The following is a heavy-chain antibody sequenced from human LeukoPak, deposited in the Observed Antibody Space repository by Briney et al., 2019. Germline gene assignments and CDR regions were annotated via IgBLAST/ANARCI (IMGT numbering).Heavy chain of an antibody. V-gene: IGHV3-53*01. D-gene: IGHD2-2*01. Sequence: GGSLRLSCAASGFTVSNNFMSWVRQAPGKGLEWVSVIYRGGTIYYADSVRGRFTISRDNSKNTLYLQMISLRAEDTAVYYCAKDGPIVVVPAAMERVDYWGQGTLVTVSS. CDR1: GFTVSNNF. J-gene: IGHJ4*02. CDR2: IYRGGTI. CDR3: AKDGPIVVVPAAMERVDY.